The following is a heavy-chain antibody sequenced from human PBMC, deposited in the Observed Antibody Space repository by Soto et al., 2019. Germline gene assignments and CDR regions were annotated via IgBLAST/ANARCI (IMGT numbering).Heavy chain of an antibody. J-gene: IGHJ6*02. Sequence: GGSLRLYCAASGFTFSSYGMHWVRQAPGKGLEWVAVISYDGSNKYYADSVKGRLTISRDNSKNTLYLRMNSLRAEDTAVYYCAKDRGGRGWFGEMTYYYGMDVWGQGTTVTVSS. V-gene: IGHV3-30*18. D-gene: IGHD3-10*01. CDR1: GFTFSSYG. CDR2: ISYDGSNK. CDR3: AKDRGGRGWFGEMTYYYGMDV.